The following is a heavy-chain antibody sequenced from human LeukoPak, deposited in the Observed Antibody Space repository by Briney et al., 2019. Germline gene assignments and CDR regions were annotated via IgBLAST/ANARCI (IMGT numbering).Heavy chain of an antibody. CDR2: ISSSSSYI. V-gene: IGHV3-21*01. CDR3: ARDSYGSGSYYNEFHY. Sequence: GGSLRLSCAASGFTFSSHSMNWVRQAPGKGLEWVSYISSSSSYIYYADSVKGRFTISRDNAKNSLYLQMNSLRAEDTAVYYCARDSYGSGSYYNEFHYWGQGTLVTVSS. CDR1: GFTFSSHS. D-gene: IGHD3-10*01. J-gene: IGHJ4*02.